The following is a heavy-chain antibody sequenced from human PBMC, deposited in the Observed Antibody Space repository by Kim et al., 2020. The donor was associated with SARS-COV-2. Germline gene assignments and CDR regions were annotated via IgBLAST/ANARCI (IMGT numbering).Heavy chain of an antibody. D-gene: IGHD5-18*01. CDR2: IIPILGIA. V-gene: IGHV1-69*04. CDR1: GGTFSSYA. Sequence: SVKFSCKASGGTFSSYAISWVRQAPGQGLEWMGRIIPILGIANYAQKFQGRVTITADKSTSTAYMELSSLRSEDTAVYYCARSDKYIYGYFHYYYGMDV. CDR3: ARSDKYIYGYFHYYYGMDV. J-gene: IGHJ6*01.